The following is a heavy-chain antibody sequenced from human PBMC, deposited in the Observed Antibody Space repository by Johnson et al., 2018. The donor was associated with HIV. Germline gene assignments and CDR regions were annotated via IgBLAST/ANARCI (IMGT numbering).Heavy chain of an antibody. J-gene: IGHJ3*02. CDR3: ASDGELPEYAFDI. D-gene: IGHD1-26*01. CDR1: GFTFSSYD. CDR2: IGTAGDT. Sequence: EVQLMESGGGLVQPGGSLRLSCAASGFTFSSYDMHWVRQATGKGQEWVSAIGTAGDTYYPGSVKGRFTISRENAKNSLYLQMNSLRAEDTAVYYCASDGELPEYAFDIWGQGTMVTVSS. V-gene: IGHV3-13*01.